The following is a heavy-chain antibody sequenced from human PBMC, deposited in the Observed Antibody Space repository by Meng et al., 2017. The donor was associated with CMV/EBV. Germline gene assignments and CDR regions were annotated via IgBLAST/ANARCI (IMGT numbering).Heavy chain of an antibody. Sequence: SQTLSLTCAVYGGSFRGYYWSWIRQPPGKGLEWIGEINHSGSTNYNPSLKSRVTISVDTSKNQFSLKLSSVTAADTAVYYCARGAIAAADTSYYGMDVWGQGTTVTVSS. CDR2: INHSGST. CDR3: ARGAIAAADTSYYGMDV. CDR1: GGSFRGYY. J-gene: IGHJ6*02. V-gene: IGHV4-34*01. D-gene: IGHD6-13*01.